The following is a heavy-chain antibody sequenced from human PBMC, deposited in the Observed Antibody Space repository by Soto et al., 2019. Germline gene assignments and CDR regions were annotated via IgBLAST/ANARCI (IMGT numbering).Heavy chain of an antibody. V-gene: IGHV4-59*01. Sequence: EALFLISTVSGGSISSYYWSWFRQPPGKGLEWMGYFKYSGSTNYNRSLKSRVTISVDTSKNQSTLKLSSVPAADPARYYCARGPGTGYPFHFDYWGQGTLVTVSS. CDR1: GGSISSYY. CDR2: FKYSGST. CDR3: ARGPGTGYPFHFDY. D-gene: IGHD3-9*01. J-gene: IGHJ4*02.